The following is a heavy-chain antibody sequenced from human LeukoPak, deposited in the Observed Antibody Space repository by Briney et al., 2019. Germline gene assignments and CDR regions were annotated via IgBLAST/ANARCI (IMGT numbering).Heavy chain of an antibody. J-gene: IGHJ4*02. Sequence: PSETLSLTCTVSGGSISSYYWSWIRQPPGKGLEWIGYIYYSGSTNYNPSLKSRVTISVDTSKNQFSLKLSSVTAADTAVYYCARVLLGSVSPTFDYWGQGTLVTVSS. CDR1: GGSISSYY. V-gene: IGHV4-59*01. CDR2: IYYSGST. D-gene: IGHD3-10*01. CDR3: ARVLLGSVSPTFDY.